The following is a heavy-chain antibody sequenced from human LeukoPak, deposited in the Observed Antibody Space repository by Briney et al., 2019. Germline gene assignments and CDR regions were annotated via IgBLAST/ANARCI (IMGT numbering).Heavy chain of an antibody. D-gene: IGHD3-10*01. CDR2: MNPNSGNT. Sequence: GASVKVSCKASGYTFTSYDINWVRQATGQGLEWMGWMNPNSGNTGYAQKFQGRVTMTRNTSISTAYMELSSLRSEATAVYYCAIRYGSGEKYYYYYYMDVWGKGTTVTVS. V-gene: IGHV1-8*01. CDR1: GYTFTSYD. J-gene: IGHJ6*03. CDR3: AIRYGSGEKYYYYYYMDV.